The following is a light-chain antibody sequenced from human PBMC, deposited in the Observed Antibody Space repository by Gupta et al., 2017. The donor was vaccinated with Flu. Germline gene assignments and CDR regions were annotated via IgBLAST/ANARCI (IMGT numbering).Light chain of an antibody. J-gene: IGKJ1*01. CDR3: QQSDSTSWT. Sequence: DIQMTQSPSSLSASVGDRVTITCRASQSISSYLNWYQQKPGKAPKLLIYAASSLQSGVPSRFSGSGSRTDFTLTISRLQPEDFATYYCQQSDSTSWTFGQGTKVEIK. V-gene: IGKV1-39*01. CDR1: QSISSY. CDR2: AAS.